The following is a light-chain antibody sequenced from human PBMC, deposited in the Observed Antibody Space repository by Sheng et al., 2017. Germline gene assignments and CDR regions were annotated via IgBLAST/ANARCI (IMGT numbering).Light chain of an antibody. V-gene: IGKV1-9*01. CDR3: QQLNTYPXN. J-gene: IGKJ2*01. CDR1: QGIKNS. CDR2: TAS. Sequence: IQLTQSPSSLSASVGDRVTITCRASQGIKNSLAWYQQKPGKAPNLLIYTASTLQSGVPSRFSGSGSGTDFTLTISSLQPEDFATYYCQQLNTYPXNFGQGTKLEIK.